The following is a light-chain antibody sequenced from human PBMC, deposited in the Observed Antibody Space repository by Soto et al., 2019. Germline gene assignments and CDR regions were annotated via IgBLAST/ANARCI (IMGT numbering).Light chain of an antibody. Sequence: IQMNPSPSPPASSVGGRVTIPCRASQSVSFWLAWYQQKPGKAPKLLIYKASTLESGVPSRFSGGGFGTEFTLTISSLQPDDYATYYCQQYQTFWTFGQGTKVDIK. CDR2: KAS. V-gene: IGKV1-5*03. CDR1: QSVSFW. J-gene: IGKJ1*01. CDR3: QQYQTFWT.